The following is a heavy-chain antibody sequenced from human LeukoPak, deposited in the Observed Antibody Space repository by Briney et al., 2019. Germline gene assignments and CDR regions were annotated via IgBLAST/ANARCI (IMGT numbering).Heavy chain of an antibody. CDR3: ARGISYFDY. Sequence: RGSQTLSCAASAFTFSDYQMSWIRQAPGKGLEWVSYISSSSSYTNYADSVKGRFTISRDNAKNSLYLQINSLRAEDTAVYYCARGISYFDYWGQGTLFTAST. D-gene: IGHD6-13*01. V-gene: IGHV3-11*03. J-gene: IGHJ4*02. CDR2: ISSSSSYT. CDR1: AFTFSDYQ.